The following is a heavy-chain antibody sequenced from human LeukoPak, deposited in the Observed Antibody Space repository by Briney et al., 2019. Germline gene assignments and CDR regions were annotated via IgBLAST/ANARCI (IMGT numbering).Heavy chain of an antibody. CDR3: AKAGRGYSQGYFDY. J-gene: IGHJ4*02. CDR1: GFTFSSYG. Sequence: GGSLRLSCAASGFTFSSYGMHWVRQAPGKGLEWVAVISYDGSNKYYADSVKGRFTISRDNSKNTLYLQMNRLRAEDTAVYYCAKAGRGYSQGYFDYWGQGTLVTVSS. CDR2: ISYDGSNK. V-gene: IGHV3-30*18. D-gene: IGHD5-18*01.